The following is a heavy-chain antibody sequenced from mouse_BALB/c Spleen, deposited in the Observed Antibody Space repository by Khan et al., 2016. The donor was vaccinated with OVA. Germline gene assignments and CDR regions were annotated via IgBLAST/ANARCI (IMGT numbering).Heavy chain of an antibody. Sequence: EVELVESGGGLVKPGGSLKLSCAASGFTFSNYAMSWVRQTPERRLEWVASVSYGGNTFYPDTVKGRFTISRDIARNSLYLQMSSLRLEDTAMYYCAREEPMIKTWVAYWGQRTLVTVSA. CDR1: GFTFSNYA. J-gene: IGHJ3*01. CDR3: AREEPMIKTWVAY. D-gene: IGHD2-4*01. CDR2: VSYGGNT. V-gene: IGHV5-6-5*01.